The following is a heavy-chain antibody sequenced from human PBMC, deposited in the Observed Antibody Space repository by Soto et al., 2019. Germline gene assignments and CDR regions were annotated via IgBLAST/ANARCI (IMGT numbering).Heavy chain of an antibody. V-gene: IGHV3-30-3*01. J-gene: IGHJ4*02. CDR3: ARGRDYLGGDFDY. CDR2: ISYDGSNK. D-gene: IGHD3-16*01. Sequence: QVQLVESGGGVVQPGRSLRLSCTASGFTFSNYGMHWVRQAPGKGLKWVAVISYDGSNKYYADSVKGRFTISRDNSKNTLNLQMNSLRAEDTAVYYCARGRDYLGGDFDYWGQGTLVTVSS. CDR1: GFTFSNYG.